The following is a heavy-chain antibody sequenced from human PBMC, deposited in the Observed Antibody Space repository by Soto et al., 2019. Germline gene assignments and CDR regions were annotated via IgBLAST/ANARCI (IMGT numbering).Heavy chain of an antibody. D-gene: IGHD1-1*01. CDR3: ARDLTKRTTGTTQWY. V-gene: IGHV3-7*04. J-gene: IGHJ4*02. CDR2: IKQDGSEK. CDR1: GFTFSSYW. Sequence: EVQLVESGGGLVQPGGSLRLSCAASGFTFSSYWMSWVRQAPGKGLEWVANIKQDGSEKYYVDSVKGRFTISRDNAKNSLYLQMNSLRAADTAVYYCARDLTKRTTGTTQWYWGQGNLVMVSS.